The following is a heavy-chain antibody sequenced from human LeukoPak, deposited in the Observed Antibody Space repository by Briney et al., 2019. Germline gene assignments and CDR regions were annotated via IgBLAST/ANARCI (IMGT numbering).Heavy chain of an antibody. V-gene: IGHV3-7*04. CDR2: IKHDGSVK. J-gene: IGHJ4*02. CDR3: AGGVSY. CDR1: GFSFSTFW. Sequence: GGSLRLSCTASGFSFSTFWMNWVRQAPGKGLEWVANIKHDGSVKYYVDSVKGRFTISRDNAMQSLYLQMNSLRAEDTAVYYCAGGVSYWGRGTLVTASS.